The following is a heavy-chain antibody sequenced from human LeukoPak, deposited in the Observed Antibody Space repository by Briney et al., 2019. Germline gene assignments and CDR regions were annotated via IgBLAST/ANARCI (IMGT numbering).Heavy chain of an antibody. V-gene: IGHV3-30-3*01. CDR3: AKDEPSFHRIMITFGGVIAGPFDY. CDR1: GFTFSSYA. D-gene: IGHD3-16*02. Sequence: GRSLRLSCAASGFTFSSYAMHWVRQAPGKGLEWVAVISYDGSNKYYADSVKGRFTISRDNSKNTLYLQMNSLRAEDTAVYYCAKDEPSFHRIMITFGGVIAGPFDYWGQGTLVTVSS. J-gene: IGHJ4*02. CDR2: ISYDGSNK.